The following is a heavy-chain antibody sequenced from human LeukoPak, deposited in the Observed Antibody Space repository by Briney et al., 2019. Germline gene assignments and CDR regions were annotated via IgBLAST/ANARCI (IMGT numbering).Heavy chain of an antibody. Sequence: ASVKVSCKASGYTFTSYAMNWVRQAPGQGLEWMGWINTNTGNPTYAQGFTGRFVFSLDTSVSTAYLQISSLKAEDTAVYYCARGYCGGDCYSDYYYYYMDVWGKGTTVTVSS. J-gene: IGHJ6*03. CDR1: GYTFTSYA. CDR2: INTNTGNP. V-gene: IGHV7-4-1*02. D-gene: IGHD2-21*01. CDR3: ARGYCGGDCYSDYYYYYMDV.